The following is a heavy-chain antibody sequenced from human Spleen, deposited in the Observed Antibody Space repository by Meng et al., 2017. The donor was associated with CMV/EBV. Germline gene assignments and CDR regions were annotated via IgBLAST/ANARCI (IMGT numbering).Heavy chain of an antibody. CDR2: IKSKTDGGTI. J-gene: IGHJ4*02. CDR3: TTDRFI. CDR1: GLTLTNAW. Sequence: VELVESGGGLVKPGGSLRLSCAASGLTLTNAWMGWVRQAPGKGLEWVGRIKSKTDGGTIDYAAPVKGRVSISRDESKNMLYLQINSLKIEDTAVYYCTTDRFIWGQGTLVTVSS. V-gene: IGHV3-15*01.